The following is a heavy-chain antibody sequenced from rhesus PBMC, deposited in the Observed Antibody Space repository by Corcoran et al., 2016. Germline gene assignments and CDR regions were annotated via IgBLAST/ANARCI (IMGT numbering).Heavy chain of an antibody. CDR1: GFTFSSYG. CDR2: ISFDGSEK. D-gene: IGHD3-40*01. Sequence: EVQLVESGGGLVQSGGSLRLSCAASGFTFSSYGIHWVRQAPGKGLEWVAVISFDGSEKYYADSVKDRFTISRDNSKNMVYLQLNNLKLEDTAVYYCARSTSNYFDYWGQGVLVTVSS. J-gene: IGHJ4*01. V-gene: IGHV3-54*02. CDR3: ARSTSNYFDY.